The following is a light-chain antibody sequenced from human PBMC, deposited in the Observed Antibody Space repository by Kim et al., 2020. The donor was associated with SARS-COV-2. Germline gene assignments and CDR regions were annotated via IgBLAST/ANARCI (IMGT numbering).Light chain of an antibody. J-gene: IGLJ3*02. CDR1: SLRSYY. V-gene: IGLV3-19*01. Sequence: SSELTQDPAVSVALGQTVRITCQGDSLRSYYASWYQQKPVQAPVLVIYGKNNRPSGIPDRFSGSSSGNTASLTITGAQAEDAADYYCNSRDSSGNRPWVFGGGTQLTVL. CDR3: NSRDSSGNRPWV. CDR2: GKN.